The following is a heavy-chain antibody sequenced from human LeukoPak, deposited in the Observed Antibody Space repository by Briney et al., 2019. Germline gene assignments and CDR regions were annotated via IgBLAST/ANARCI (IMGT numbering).Heavy chain of an antibody. V-gene: IGHV3-23*01. CDR3: AKDVRGIKRGYYFDY. J-gene: IGHJ4*02. D-gene: IGHD3-10*01. CDR1: GVSISSSSYC. Sequence: ETLSLTCTVSGVSISSSSYCWGWIRQAPGKGLEWVSASSSSGGSTYYPDSVKGRFTISRDKSKYTLHLQMNSLRAEDTAVYYCAKDVRGIKRGYYFDYWGQGTLVTVSS. CDR2: SSSSGGST.